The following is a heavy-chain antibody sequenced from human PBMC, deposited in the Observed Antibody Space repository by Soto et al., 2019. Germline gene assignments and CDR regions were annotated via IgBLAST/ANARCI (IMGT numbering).Heavy chain of an antibody. J-gene: IGHJ4*02. V-gene: IGHV3-23*01. CDR3: AKDSAGWQLDYFDY. CDR1: GFTFSSYA. Sequence: GGSLRLSCAASGFTFSSYAMSWVRQAPVKGLEWVSDISGSGGRTYYADSVKGRFTISRDNSKNTLYLQMNSLRAEDTALYYCAKDSAGWQLDYFDYWGQGTLVTVSS. D-gene: IGHD6-6*01. CDR2: ISGSGGRT.